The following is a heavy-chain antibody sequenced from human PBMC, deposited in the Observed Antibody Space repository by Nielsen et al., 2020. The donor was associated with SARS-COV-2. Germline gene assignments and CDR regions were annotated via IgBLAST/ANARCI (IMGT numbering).Heavy chain of an antibody. Sequence: SETLSLTCTVSGGSISGYYWSWIRQPPGKGLEWIGCTFYTGNTYYNPSFQSRVTISVDTSQNQFSLKLSSATAADTALYYCARSGYSYGPLDAFDIWGQGTVVTVSS. J-gene: IGHJ3*02. D-gene: IGHD5-12*01. V-gene: IGHV4-59*01. CDR3: ARSGYSYGPLDAFDI. CDR1: GGSISGYY. CDR2: TFYTGNT.